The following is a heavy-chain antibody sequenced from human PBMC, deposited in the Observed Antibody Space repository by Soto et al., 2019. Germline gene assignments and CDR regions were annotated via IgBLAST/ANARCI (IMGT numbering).Heavy chain of an antibody. Sequence: GGSLRLSCAASGFAFSSYAMSWVRQAPGKGLACVSAISGSGGSTYYADSVKGRFTISRDNSKNTLYLQMNSLRAEDTAVYYCAKVMGNYYYDSSGYPFDYWGQGTLVTVSS. CDR2: ISGSGGST. V-gene: IGHV3-23*01. J-gene: IGHJ4*02. CDR3: AKVMGNYYYDSSGYPFDY. D-gene: IGHD3-22*01. CDR1: GFAFSSYA.